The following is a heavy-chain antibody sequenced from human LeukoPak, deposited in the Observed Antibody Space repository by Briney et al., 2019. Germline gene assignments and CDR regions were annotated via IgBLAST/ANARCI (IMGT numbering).Heavy chain of an antibody. V-gene: IGHV4-59*12. CDR2: VHYSGST. CDR3: ARDLAGEWGNYFDY. J-gene: IGHJ4*02. Sequence: PSETLSLTCTVSGGSISGYYWNWVRHRPGRGLEWIGYVHYSGSTNYNSSLNNRVIISIDTSKNQFSLRLTSVTPADTAVYYCARDLAGEWGNYFDYWGQGIVVTVPS. CDR1: GGSISGYY. D-gene: IGHD3-16*01.